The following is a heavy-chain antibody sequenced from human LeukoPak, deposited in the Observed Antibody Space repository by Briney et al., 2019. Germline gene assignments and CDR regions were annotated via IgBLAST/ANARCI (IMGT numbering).Heavy chain of an antibody. CDR3: ARGGQWPAEAFFDY. V-gene: IGHV3-74*01. CDR2: INSDGSST. J-gene: IGHJ4*02. Sequence: GGSLRLSCAASGFTFSSYWMHWVRQAPGKGLVWVSRINSDGSSTSYADSVKGRFTISRDNAKNTLYLQMNSLRAEDTAVYYCARGGQWPAEAFFDYWGQGTLVTVSS. D-gene: IGHD6-19*01. CDR1: GFTFSSYW.